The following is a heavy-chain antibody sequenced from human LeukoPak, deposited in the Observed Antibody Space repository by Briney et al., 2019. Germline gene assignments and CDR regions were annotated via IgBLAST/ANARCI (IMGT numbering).Heavy chain of an antibody. CDR2: IYASGST. D-gene: IGHD4-17*01. J-gene: IGHJ5*02. CDR3: ARSGDYPGGHWFDP. CDR1: GGSFSGYY. V-gene: IGHV4-4*07. Sequence: SETLSLTCTVSGGSFSGYYWSWIRQPAGKGLEWIGRIYASGSTNYNPSLRRRVTMSVDTSTNQFSLRLNSVSAADTAVYFCARSGDYPGGHWFDPWGQGTLVTVSS.